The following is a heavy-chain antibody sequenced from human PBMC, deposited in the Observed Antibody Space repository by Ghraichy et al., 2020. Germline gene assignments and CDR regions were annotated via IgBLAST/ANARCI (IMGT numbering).Heavy chain of an antibody. Sequence: SCAASGFTFSSFWMSWVRQAPGKGLEWVANIKDDGGEKYYVDSVKGRFTISRDNAKNSLYLQMNNLRAEDTAVYYCAREPRGYSYGSWGQGTLVTVSS. D-gene: IGHD5-18*01. CDR3: AREPRGYSYGS. V-gene: IGHV3-7*03. J-gene: IGHJ4*02. CDR1: GFTFSSFW. CDR2: IKDDGGEK.